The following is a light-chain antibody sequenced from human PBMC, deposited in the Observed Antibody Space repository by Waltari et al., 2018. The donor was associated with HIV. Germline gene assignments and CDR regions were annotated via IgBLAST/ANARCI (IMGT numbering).Light chain of an antibody. J-gene: IGLJ2*01. Sequence: QSVLTQPPSASGTPGQRVTISCSGTSSNIGSNYVYWYQQFPGKAPKLLIYRNSQRPSGVPDRFSGSKSGTSASLAISGLRSEDEADYYCAAWDDSLSGFFGGGTKLTVV. V-gene: IGLV1-47*01. CDR3: AAWDDSLSGF. CDR2: RNS. CDR1: SSNIGSNY.